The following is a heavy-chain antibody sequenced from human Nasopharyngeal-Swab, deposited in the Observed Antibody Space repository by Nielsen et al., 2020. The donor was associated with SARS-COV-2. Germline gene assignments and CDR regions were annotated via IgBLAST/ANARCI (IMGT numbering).Heavy chain of an antibody. V-gene: IGHV3-23*01. Sequence: GESLKIACLASGFSFNNNAITWVRQAPGKGLEWVSTVSGSGKITYYADSVKGRFTISRDNSKNTLFLQMSSLRDEDTAVYYCAKGGSLSGSWDWGQGTLVTVSS. J-gene: IGHJ4*02. CDR1: GFSFNNNA. D-gene: IGHD1-26*01. CDR3: AKGGSLSGSWD. CDR2: VSGSGKIT.